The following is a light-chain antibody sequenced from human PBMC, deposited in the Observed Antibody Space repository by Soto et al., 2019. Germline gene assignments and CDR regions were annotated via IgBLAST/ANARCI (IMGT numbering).Light chain of an antibody. CDR2: NND. CDR1: TSDIGSNT. Sequence: VRTEPPSASGTHWQKATISGSGATSDIGSNTIHWYRHLPGSGPTHVVFNNDQRPSRVPDRISGSQSGTSASLAISRLQSEDEADYYCAAWDGSLSAYVFGGGTKVTVL. J-gene: IGLJ1*01. V-gene: IGLV1-44*01. CDR3: AAWDGSLSAYV.